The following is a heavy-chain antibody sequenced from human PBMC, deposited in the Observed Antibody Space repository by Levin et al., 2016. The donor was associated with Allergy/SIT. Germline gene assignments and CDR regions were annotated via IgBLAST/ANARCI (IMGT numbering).Heavy chain of an antibody. CDR3: ARDELEQWDY. Sequence: ASVKVSCKASGYRITDYGFSWVRKAPGQGLEWMGWISPFNSNTNYARKFQDRLSLTADTATNTAYMELTSLRSDDTAVYFCARDELEQWDYWGQGTLVTVSS. J-gene: IGHJ4*02. V-gene: IGHV1-18*01. CDR1: GYRITDYG. D-gene: IGHD6-19*01. CDR2: ISPFNSNT.